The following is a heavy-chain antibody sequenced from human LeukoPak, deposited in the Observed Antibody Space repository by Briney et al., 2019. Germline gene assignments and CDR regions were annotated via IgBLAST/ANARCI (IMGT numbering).Heavy chain of an antibody. D-gene: IGHD2-2*01. V-gene: IGHV3-30*18. J-gene: IGHJ6*02. CDR1: GFTFSSYS. CDR2: ISNDGSNI. Sequence: GGSLRLSCAASGFTFSSYSMNWVRQAPGKGLEWVASISNDGSNIYYADSVKGRFTISRDNSKNTLYLQMNSLRAEDTAVYYCAKDAMWVGPAATYYYYGMDVWGQGTTFTVSS. CDR3: AKDAMWVGPAATYYYYGMDV.